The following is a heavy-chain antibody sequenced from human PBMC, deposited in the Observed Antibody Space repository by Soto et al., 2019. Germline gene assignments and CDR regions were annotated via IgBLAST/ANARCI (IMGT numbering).Heavy chain of an antibody. CDR2: ISGSGANT. CDR3: ARADSSSSGAYYYYYGMDV. Sequence: LRLSCAASGFSFTSYVMSWVRLAPGKGLGWVSSISGSGANTYYADSVKGRFTISRDNSKNTLYLQMNSLRAEDTAIFFCARADSSSSGAYYYYYGMDVWGQGTTVTVSS. D-gene: IGHD6-6*01. CDR1: GFSFTSYV. V-gene: IGHV3-23*01. J-gene: IGHJ6*02.